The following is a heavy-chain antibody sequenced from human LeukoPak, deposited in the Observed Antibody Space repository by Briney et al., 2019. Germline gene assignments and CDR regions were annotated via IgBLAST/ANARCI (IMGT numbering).Heavy chain of an antibody. CDR2: ISGSGGST. CDR3: AKDLPSLRDIVVVPAARQPFDY. J-gene: IGHJ4*02. D-gene: IGHD2-2*01. V-gene: IGHV3-23*01. Sequence: PGGSLRLSCAASGFTFSDYYMSWIRQAPGKGLEWVSAISGSGGSTYYADSVKGRFTISRDNSKNTLYLQMNSLRAEDTAVYYCAKDLPSLRDIVVVPAARQPFDYWGQGTLVTVSS. CDR1: GFTFSDYY.